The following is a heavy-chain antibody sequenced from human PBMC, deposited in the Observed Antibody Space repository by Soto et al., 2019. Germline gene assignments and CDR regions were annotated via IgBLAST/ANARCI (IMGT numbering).Heavy chain of an antibody. V-gene: IGHV4-31*03. CDR2: ISYGGST. CDR1: GGSINSGGEC. Sequence: QVQLQESGRGLVKPSQTLSLTCTVSGGSINSGGECWRWVRQHPGKGLDWIGCISYGGSTSYNPTRKSRVTISVDTSKNQYSLKLTSVTAADKAVYYCSRAILGWGQGALITVSS. J-gene: IGHJ4*02. CDR3: SRAILG.